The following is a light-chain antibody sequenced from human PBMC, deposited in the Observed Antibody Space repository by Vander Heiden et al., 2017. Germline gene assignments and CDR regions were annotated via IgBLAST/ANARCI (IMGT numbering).Light chain of an antibody. CDR3: ISYAGSNNLV. CDR1: SSDVGGYKY. CDR2: EVT. J-gene: IGLJ2*01. Sequence: QSALTQPPSAFGSPGQSVTVSCTGTSSDVGGYKYVSWNQQHPGKAPKLMIYEVTKRPSGVPDRFSGSKSGNTASLTVSGLQAEDEADYYCISYAGSNNLVFGGGTKLTVL. V-gene: IGLV2-8*01.